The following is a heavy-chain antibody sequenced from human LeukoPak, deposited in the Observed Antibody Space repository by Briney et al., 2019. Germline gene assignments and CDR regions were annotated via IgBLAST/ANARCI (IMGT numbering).Heavy chain of an antibody. CDR1: GFTFSSYW. J-gene: IGHJ4*02. Sequence: GGSLRLSCAASGFTFSSYWMSWVRQAPGKGLEWVGRIKSKTDGGTTDYAAPVKGRFTISRDDSKNTLYLQMNSLKTEDTAVYYCTTAQAAAEYYFDYWGQGTLVTVSS. V-gene: IGHV3-15*01. D-gene: IGHD6-13*01. CDR3: TTAQAAAEYYFDY. CDR2: IKSKTDGGTT.